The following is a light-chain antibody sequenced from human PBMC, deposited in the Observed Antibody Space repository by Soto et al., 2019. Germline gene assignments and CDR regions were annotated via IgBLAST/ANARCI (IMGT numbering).Light chain of an antibody. CDR1: EDIGHF. V-gene: IGKV1-27*01. CDR2: ATS. J-gene: IGKJ1*01. CDR3: LKYNKDAPGE. Sequence: DIQMAHSPSSLSASVFYTVTLTFRSSEDIGHFLAWYQQRPGTVPKLLIYATSRLQPGVPSRFSGSGSGTDFTLTINTLQPEDVATYFCLKYNKDAPGEFGQGTKVDIK.